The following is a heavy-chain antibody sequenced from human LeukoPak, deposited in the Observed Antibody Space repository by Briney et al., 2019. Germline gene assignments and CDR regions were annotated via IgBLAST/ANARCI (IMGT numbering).Heavy chain of an antibody. CDR2: IYSGGTT. CDR3: ARDPPAVTTNTYG. D-gene: IGHD1-1*01. J-gene: IGHJ4*02. Sequence: PGGSLRLSCAASGFTVNRNYMIWVRQAPGKGLECVSVIYSGGTTWYADSVKGRFTISRDNSKNTLYLQMNSLRVEDTAVYYCARDPPAVTTNTYGWGQGTLVTVSS. V-gene: IGHV3-66*01. CDR1: GFTVNRNY.